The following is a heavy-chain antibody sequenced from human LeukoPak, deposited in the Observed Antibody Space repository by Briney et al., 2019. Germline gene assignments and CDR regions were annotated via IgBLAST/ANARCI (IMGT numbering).Heavy chain of an antibody. V-gene: IGHV3-30*04. D-gene: IGHD6-13*01. J-gene: IGHJ6*02. Sequence: GRSLRLSCAASGFTFSSYAMHWVRQAPGKGLEWVAVISNDGSNKYYADSVKGRFTISRDNSKNTLYLQMNSLRAEDTALYYSARVFSVGGCWYTYHHYGMDVWGQGTTVTVSS. CDR1: GFTFSSYA. CDR2: ISNDGSNK. CDR3: ARVFSVGGCWYTYHHYGMDV.